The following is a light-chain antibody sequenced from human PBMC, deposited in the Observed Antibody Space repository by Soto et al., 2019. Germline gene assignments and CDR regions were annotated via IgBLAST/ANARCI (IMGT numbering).Light chain of an antibody. V-gene: IGLV2-14*03. CDR3: VSFTSSTTCV. CDR1: SSDVGGSNF. CDR2: DVA. Sequence: QSALTQPASVSASPGQSITISCTGTSSDVGGSNFVSWYQQHPGKPPKLIIYDVATRPSGVSNRFSGSKSGSTASLIISRLQTEDEADYYCVSFTSSTTCVFGSGTKLTVL. J-gene: IGLJ1*01.